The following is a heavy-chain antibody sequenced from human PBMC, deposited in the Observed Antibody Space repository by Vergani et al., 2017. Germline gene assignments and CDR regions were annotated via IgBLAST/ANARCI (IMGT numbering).Heavy chain of an antibody. CDR3: VKDIAASGNYWYFDL. V-gene: IGHV3-9*01. J-gene: IGHJ2*01. D-gene: IGHD6-13*01. CDR1: GFTFDDYA. Sequence: EVQLVESGGGLVQPGRSLRLSCAASGFTFDDYAMHWVRQAPGKGLEWVSGINWNSDSIAYADSVKDRVTISRDNAKNSLYLQMNRLRAEDTAVYYCVKDIAASGNYWYFDLWGRGSLVTVSS. CDR2: INWNSDSI.